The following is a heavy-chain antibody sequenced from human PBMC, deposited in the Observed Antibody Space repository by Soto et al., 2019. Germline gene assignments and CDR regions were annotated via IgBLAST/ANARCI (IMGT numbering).Heavy chain of an antibody. CDR3: ARSGSRDIVVVPAAV. J-gene: IGHJ4*02. V-gene: IGHV5-51*01. CDR2: IYPGDSDT. CDR1: YW. D-gene: IGHD2-2*01. Sequence: YWIGWVRQMPGKGPEWMGIIYPGDSDTRYSPSFQGQVTISADKSISTAYLQWSSLKASDTAMYYCARSGSRDIVVVPAAVWGQGTLVTVSS.